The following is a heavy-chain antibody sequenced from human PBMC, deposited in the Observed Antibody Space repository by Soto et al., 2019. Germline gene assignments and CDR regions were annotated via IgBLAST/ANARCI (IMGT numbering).Heavy chain of an antibody. CDR3: ARQLERGDLPEGFEY. J-gene: IGHJ4*02. CDR2: IFHSGAT. CDR1: GDSISSSHW. Sequence: QVQLQESGPGLVEPSGTLSLTCAVSGDSISSSHWWSWVRQPPGKGLEWIGEIFHSGATKYNPSLESRVTMSVDKSNNQWSLELRSVTAADTAVYYCARQLERGDLPEGFEYWGQGTLATVSS. V-gene: IGHV4-4*02. D-gene: IGHD1-1*01.